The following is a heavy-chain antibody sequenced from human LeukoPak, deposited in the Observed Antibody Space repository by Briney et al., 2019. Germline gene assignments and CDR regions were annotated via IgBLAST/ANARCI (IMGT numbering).Heavy chain of an antibody. D-gene: IGHD3-22*01. Sequence: GRSLRLSCAASGFTFSSYAMHWVRQAPGKGLEWVAIISYDGSNKYYADSVKGRFTISRDNSKNTLYLQMNSLRAEDTAVYYCARDPYYYDSSGYPFFDYWGQGTLVTVSS. J-gene: IGHJ4*02. V-gene: IGHV3-30*01. CDR2: ISYDGSNK. CDR3: ARDPYYYDSSGYPFFDY. CDR1: GFTFSSYA.